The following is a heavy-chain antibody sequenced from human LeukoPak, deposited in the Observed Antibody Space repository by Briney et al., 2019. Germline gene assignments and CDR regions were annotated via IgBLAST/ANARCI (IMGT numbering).Heavy chain of an antibody. D-gene: IGHD5-12*01. CDR2: ISSSSSTK. CDR1: GFTFSSYN. Sequence: GGSLRLSCAASGFTFSSYNVNWVRQAPGKGPEWVSYISSSSSTKYYADSVKGRFTISRDNAKNSLYLQMNSLRAEDTAVYYCARDRATVATYFDYWGQGTLVTVSS. V-gene: IGHV3-48*04. J-gene: IGHJ4*02. CDR3: ARDRATVATYFDY.